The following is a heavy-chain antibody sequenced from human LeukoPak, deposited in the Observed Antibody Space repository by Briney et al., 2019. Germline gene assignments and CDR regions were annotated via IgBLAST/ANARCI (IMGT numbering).Heavy chain of an antibody. V-gene: IGHV3-7*01. CDR1: GFTLSRYW. J-gene: IGHJ3*02. CDR2: IKQDGNEK. D-gene: IGHD5-24*01. Sequence: GGSLRLSCAASGFTLSRYWMTWVRQAPGKGLEFVACIKQDGNEKYYVGSVKGRFTVSRDTATNSPHLQMNSLRVEDTAMYYCANVGDGYSDAFYIWGQGTMVTVSS. CDR3: ANVGDGYSDAFYI.